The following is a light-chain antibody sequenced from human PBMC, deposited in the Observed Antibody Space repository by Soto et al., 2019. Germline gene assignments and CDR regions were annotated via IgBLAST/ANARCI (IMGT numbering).Light chain of an antibody. CDR1: SSNIGAGYD. Sequence: QSVLTQPPSVSGAPGQRVTISCTGSSSNIGAGYDVHWYQQVPGAAPKLLIYGNKNRPSGVPDRFSGSKSGTSASLAISGLQSEDEADYYCTAWDDNLSLVVFGGGTKLTVL. V-gene: IGLV1-40*01. CDR3: TAWDDNLSLVV. J-gene: IGLJ2*01. CDR2: GNK.